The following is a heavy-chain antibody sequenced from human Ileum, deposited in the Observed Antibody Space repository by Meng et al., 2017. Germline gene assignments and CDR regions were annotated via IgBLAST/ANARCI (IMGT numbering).Heavy chain of an antibody. J-gene: IGHJ4*02. CDR1: GGSFSGYY. D-gene: IGHD6-13*01. CDR3: ARAWSSSWSFLDF. V-gene: IGHV4-34*01. CDR2: INRGGNT. Sequence: VKLLQWGAGLLKPSETLSLTCAVSGGSFSGYYWTWIRQSPGKGLEWIGEINRGGNTNYNPSLKSRITMSVDTSKNQFFLNLTSVTPADTAVYYCARAWSSSWSFLDFWGQGGLVTVSS.